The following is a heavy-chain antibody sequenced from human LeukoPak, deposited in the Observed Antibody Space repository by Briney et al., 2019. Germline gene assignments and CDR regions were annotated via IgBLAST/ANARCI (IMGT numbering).Heavy chain of an antibody. CDR2: TYYRSKWYN. CDR1: GDSVSSNIAA. V-gene: IGHV6-1*01. Sequence: SQTLSLTCAISGDSVSSNIAAWNWIRQSPSRGLEWLGGTYYRSKWYNEYAVSVKSRIAINPDTSKNQFSLQLNSVTPEDTAVYYCARGHSYGFDYWGQGTLVTVSS. J-gene: IGHJ4*02. CDR3: ARGHSYGFDY. D-gene: IGHD5-18*01.